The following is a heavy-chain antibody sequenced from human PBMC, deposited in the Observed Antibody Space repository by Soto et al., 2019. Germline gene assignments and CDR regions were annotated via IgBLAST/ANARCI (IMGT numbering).Heavy chain of an antibody. V-gene: IGHV4-39*07. J-gene: IGHJ6*02. D-gene: IGHD6-6*01. CDR2: INHSGST. CDR3: ARGCQLARYYYYYYGMDV. Sequence: SETLSLTCTVSDGSISRSTFYWGWIRQPPGKGLEWIGEINHSGSTNYNPSLKSRVTISVDTSKNQFSLKLSSVTAADTAVYYCARGCQLARYYYYYYGMDVWXQGTTVTVSS. CDR1: DGSISRSTFY.